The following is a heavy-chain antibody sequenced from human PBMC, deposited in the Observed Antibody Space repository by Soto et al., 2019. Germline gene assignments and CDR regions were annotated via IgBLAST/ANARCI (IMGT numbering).Heavy chain of an antibody. J-gene: IGHJ4*02. CDR1: GGTFSSYA. CDR3: ARTGPVAQLYYFDY. CDR2: IIPIFGTA. Sequence: ASVKVSCKASGGTFSSYAISWVRQAPGQGLEWMGGIIPIFGTANYAQKFQGRVTITADESTSTAYMELSSLRSEDTAVYYCARTGPVAQLYYFDYWGQGTLVTVSS. V-gene: IGHV1-69*13. D-gene: IGHD1-1*01.